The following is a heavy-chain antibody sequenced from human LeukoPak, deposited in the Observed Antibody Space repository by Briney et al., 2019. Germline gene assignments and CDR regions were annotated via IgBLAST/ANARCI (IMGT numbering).Heavy chain of an antibody. V-gene: IGHV3-21*01. CDR1: GFTFSSYS. D-gene: IGHD2-15*01. CDR2: ISSSSSYI. J-gene: IGHJ6*03. Sequence: GGSLRLSCAASGFTFSSYSMNWARQAPGKGLEWVSSISSSSSYIYYADSVKGRFTISRDNAKNSLYLQMNSLRAEDTAVYYCAREAGGRYPMDVWGKGTTVTVSS. CDR3: AREAGGRYPMDV.